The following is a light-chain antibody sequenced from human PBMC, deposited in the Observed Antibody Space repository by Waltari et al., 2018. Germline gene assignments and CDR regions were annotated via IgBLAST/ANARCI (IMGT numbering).Light chain of an antibody. Sequence: DIQMTQSPSSLSASVGDTVTVTCRASQNFRTYLNWYQQKPAKAPKPLIYGASTLPRGVPSRFRGSASGTEFTLTVTNLQPDDFATYFCQQSFSSPWTFGQGTTVNI. V-gene: IGKV1-39*01. J-gene: IGKJ1*01. CDR2: GAS. CDR3: QQSFSSPWT. CDR1: QNFRTY.